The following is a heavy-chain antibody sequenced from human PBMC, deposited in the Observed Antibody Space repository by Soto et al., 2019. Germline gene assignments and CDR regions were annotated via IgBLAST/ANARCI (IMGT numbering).Heavy chain of an antibody. CDR2: IIPIFGTA. CDR1: GGTFSSYA. CDR3: AGEGEYSSSWYYFDY. Sequence: QVQLVQSGAEVKKPGSSVKVSCKASGGTFSSYAISWVRQAPGQGLEWMGGIIPIFGTANYAQKFQGRVTITADESTSTAYMERSSLRPEDTGVYYCAGEGEYSSSWYYFDYWGQGALVTVSS. J-gene: IGHJ4*02. V-gene: IGHV1-69*12. D-gene: IGHD6-13*01.